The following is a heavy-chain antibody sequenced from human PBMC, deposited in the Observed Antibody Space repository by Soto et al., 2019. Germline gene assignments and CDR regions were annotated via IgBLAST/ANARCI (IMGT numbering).Heavy chain of an antibody. CDR2: IIPIFGTA. J-gene: IGHJ4*02. CDR3: ARDLRFSPRDRAFDY. D-gene: IGHD3-22*01. Sequence: GASVKVSCKASGGTYSSYAISWVRQAPGQGLEWMGGIIPIFGTANYAQKFQGRVTITADESTSTAYMELSSLRSEDTAVYYCARDLRFSPRDRAFDYWGQGTLLTVSS. CDR1: GGTYSSYA. V-gene: IGHV1-69*13.